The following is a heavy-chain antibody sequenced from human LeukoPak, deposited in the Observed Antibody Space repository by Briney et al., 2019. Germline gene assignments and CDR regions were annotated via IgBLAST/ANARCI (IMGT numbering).Heavy chain of an antibody. D-gene: IGHD1-26*01. CDR3: ARDPWELLYFDY. J-gene: IGHJ4*02. Sequence: SSETLSLTCTVSGGSISSSSYYWGWIRQPPGKGLEWIGSIYYSGSTYYNPSLKSRVTISVDTSKNQFSLKLSSVTAADTAVYYCARDPWELLYFDYWGQGTLVTVSS. CDR2: IYYSGST. CDR1: GGSISSSSYY. V-gene: IGHV4-39*07.